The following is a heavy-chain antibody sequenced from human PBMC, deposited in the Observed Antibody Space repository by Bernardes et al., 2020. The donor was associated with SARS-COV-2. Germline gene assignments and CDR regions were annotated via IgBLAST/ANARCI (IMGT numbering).Heavy chain of an antibody. CDR2: ISSSSSYI. CDR3: ARDLGAGGSYFYYGMDV. Sequence: GGSLRLSCAASGFTFSSYSMNWVRQAPGKGLEWVSSISSSSSYIYYADSVKGRFTISRDNAKNSLYLQMNSLRAEDTAVYYCARDLGAGGSYFYYGMDVWGQGTTVTVSS. CDR1: GFTFSSYS. V-gene: IGHV3-21*04. J-gene: IGHJ6*02. D-gene: IGHD6-13*01.